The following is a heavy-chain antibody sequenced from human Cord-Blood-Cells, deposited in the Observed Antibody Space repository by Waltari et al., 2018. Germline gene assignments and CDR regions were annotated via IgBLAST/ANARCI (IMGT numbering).Heavy chain of an antibody. D-gene: IGHD2-2*01. V-gene: IGHV2-5*01. CDR2: IYWNDDK. Sequence: QITLKESGPTLVKPTQTLTLTCTFSGFSLSTSGVGVGWIRQPPGKALEWLALIYWNDDKRYSPSLKSRLTITKDTSKNQVVLTMTNMDPVDTATYYCAHSVPAARDAFNWFDPWGQGTLVTVSS. CDR1: GFSLSTSGVG. J-gene: IGHJ5*02. CDR3: AHSVPAARDAFNWFDP.